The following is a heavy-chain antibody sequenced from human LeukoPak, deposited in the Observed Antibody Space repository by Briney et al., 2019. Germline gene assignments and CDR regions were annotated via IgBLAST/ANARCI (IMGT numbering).Heavy chain of an antibody. Sequence: GGSLRLSCAASGFTFSSYAMSWVRQAPGKGLEWVSAISGSGGSTYYADSVKGRFTISRDNSKNTLYLQMNSLRAEDTAVYYCARDLTVVVVTAIQYYFDYWGQGTLVTVSS. CDR2: ISGSGGST. CDR3: ARDLTVVVVTAIQYYFDY. J-gene: IGHJ4*02. V-gene: IGHV3-23*01. D-gene: IGHD2-21*02. CDR1: GFTFSSYA.